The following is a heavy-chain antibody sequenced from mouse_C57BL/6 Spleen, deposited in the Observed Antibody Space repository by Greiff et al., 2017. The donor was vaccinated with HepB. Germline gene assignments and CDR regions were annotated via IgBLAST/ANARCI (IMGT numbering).Heavy chain of an antibody. J-gene: IGHJ2*01. CDR1: GYTFTDYY. CDR3: AAIYYDYGVDY. Sequence: QVQLQQSGAELVRPGASVKLSCKASGYTFTDYYINWVKQRPGQGLEWIARIYPGSGNTYYNEKFKGKATLTAEKSSSTAYMQLSSLTSEDSAVYFCAAIYYDYGVDYWGQGTTLTVSS. CDR2: IYPGSGNT. V-gene: IGHV1-76*01. D-gene: IGHD2-4*01.